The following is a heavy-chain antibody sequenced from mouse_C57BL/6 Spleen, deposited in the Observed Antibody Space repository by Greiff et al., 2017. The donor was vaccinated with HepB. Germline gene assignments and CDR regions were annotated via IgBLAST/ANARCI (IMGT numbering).Heavy chain of an antibody. V-gene: IGHV1-80*01. J-gene: IGHJ4*01. CDR3: AIYYGSSYDYAMDY. CDR1: GYAFSSYW. CDR2: IYPGDGDT. D-gene: IGHD1-1*01. Sequence: LQESGAELVKPGASVKISCKASGYAFSSYWMNWVKQRPGKGLEWIGQIYPGDGDTNYNGKFQGKATLTADKSSSTAYMQLSSLTSEDSAVYFCAIYYGSSYDYAMDYWGQGTSVTVSS.